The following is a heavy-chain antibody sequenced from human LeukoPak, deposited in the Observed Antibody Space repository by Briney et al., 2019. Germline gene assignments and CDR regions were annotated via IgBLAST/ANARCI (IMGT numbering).Heavy chain of an antibody. J-gene: IGHJ4*02. Sequence: ASVKVSCKASGYTFTGYYMHWVRQAPGQGLEWMGWINPNSGGTNYAQKFQGKVTMTRDTSISTAYMELSRLRSDDTAVYYCARWAFYWLVYFDYWGQGTLVTVSS. CDR3: ARWAFYWLVYFDY. D-gene: IGHD3-9*01. CDR2: INPNSGGT. V-gene: IGHV1-2*02. CDR1: GYTFTGYY.